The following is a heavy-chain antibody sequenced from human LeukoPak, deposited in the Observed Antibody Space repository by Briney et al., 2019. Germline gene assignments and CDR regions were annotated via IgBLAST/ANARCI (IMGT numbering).Heavy chain of an antibody. D-gene: IGHD6-19*01. CDR2: IYYSGST. J-gene: IGHJ3*02. V-gene: IGHV4-59*08. CDR1: VDSFSGYY. Sequence: PSETLSLTCAVYVDSFSGYYWSWIRQPPGKGLERIGYIYYSGSTNYNPSLKSRVTISVDTSKNQFSLKLSSVTAADTAVYYCARPRFPGYSSGWYFIWGQGKMVTVSS. CDR3: ARPRFPGYSSGWYFI.